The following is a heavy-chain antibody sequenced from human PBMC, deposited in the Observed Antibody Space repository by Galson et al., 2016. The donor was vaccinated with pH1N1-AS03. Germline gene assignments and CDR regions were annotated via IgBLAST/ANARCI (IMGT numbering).Heavy chain of an antibody. CDR3: VHRHGYYGSGSYGEVDL. D-gene: IGHD3-10*01. Sequence: PALVKPTQTLTLTCTFSGFSLSTSGVGVGWIRQPPGKALEWPALIYWDDDKRYSPSLTSRLTITKDTSKNQVVLTMTNMDPVDTATYYCVHRHGYYGSGSYGEVDLWGQGMLVTVSS. J-gene: IGHJ5*02. CDR2: IYWDDDK. V-gene: IGHV2-5*02. CDR1: GFSLSTSGVG.